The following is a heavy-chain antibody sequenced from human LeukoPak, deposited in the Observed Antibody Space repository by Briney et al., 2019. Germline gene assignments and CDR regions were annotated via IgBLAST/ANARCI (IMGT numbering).Heavy chain of an antibody. J-gene: IGHJ6*03. V-gene: IGHV3-30*02. CDR3: AKESGSHAARYYYYYMDV. D-gene: IGHD1-26*01. CDR1: GFTFSSYG. CDR2: IRYDGSNK. Sequence: GGSLRLSCAASGFTFSSYGMHWVRQAPGKGLEWVAFIRYDGSNKYYADSVKGRFTISRDNSKNTLYLQMNSLRAEDTAVYYCAKESGSHAARYYYYYMDVWGKGTTVTVSS.